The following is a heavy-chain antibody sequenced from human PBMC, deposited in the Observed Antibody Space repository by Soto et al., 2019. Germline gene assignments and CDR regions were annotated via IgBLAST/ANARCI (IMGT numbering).Heavy chain of an antibody. J-gene: IGHJ6*02. V-gene: IGHV3-11*04. CDR1: GFTFSDYY. D-gene: IGHD6-6*01. CDR3: ASRPDYYGMDV. CDR2: ISSSGSTI. Sequence: GGSLRLSCAASGFTFSDYYMSWIRQAPGKGLEWVSYISSSGSTIYYADSVKGRFTISRDNSKNTLYLQMNSLRAEDTAVYYCASRPDYYGMDVWGQGTTVTVSS.